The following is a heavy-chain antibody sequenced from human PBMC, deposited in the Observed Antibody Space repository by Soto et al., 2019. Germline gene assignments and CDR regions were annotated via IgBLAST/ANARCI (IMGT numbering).Heavy chain of an antibody. CDR3: AKVRDRSSSWFPYGMDV. CDR2: ISGSGGST. D-gene: IGHD6-13*01. J-gene: IGHJ6*02. V-gene: IGHV3-23*01. CDR1: GFTFSSYA. Sequence: GGSLRLSCAASGFTFSSYAMSWVRQAPGKGLEWVSAISGSGGSTYYADSVKGRFTISRDNSKNTLYLQMNSLRAEDTAVYYCAKVRDRSSSWFPYGMDVWGQGTTVTVSS.